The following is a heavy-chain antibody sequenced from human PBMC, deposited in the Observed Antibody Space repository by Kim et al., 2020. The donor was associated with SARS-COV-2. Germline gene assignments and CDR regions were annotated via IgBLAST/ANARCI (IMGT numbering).Heavy chain of an antibody. V-gene: IGHV4-39*01. Sequence: SETLSLTCSVSGGSMHTSGYYWGWIRQPPGKGLEWIGSVYDSGSPYYNPSLKSRLTISADTSRGQFSLNLHSVSAADTAVYYCARRNSDWNDAFDVWGQGKMVTVSS. D-gene: IGHD6-19*01. CDR3: ARRNSDWNDAFDV. J-gene: IGHJ3*01. CDR2: VYDSGSP. CDR1: GGSMHTSGYY.